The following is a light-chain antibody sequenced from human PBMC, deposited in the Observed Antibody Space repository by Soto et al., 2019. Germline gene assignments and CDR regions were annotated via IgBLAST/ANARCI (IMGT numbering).Light chain of an antibody. CDR3: QKYDNSPWT. Sequence: ILLTQSPGTLSLSPGERATIACRASQRVSSRYLDWYQQKPGQAPRLVIYGAYSRATGIPERGSGRLAWKDFTLTISRLEPDELAVYYCQKYDNSPWTGGQGTKV. J-gene: IGKJ1*01. CDR1: QRVSSRY. CDR2: GAY. V-gene: IGKV3-20*01.